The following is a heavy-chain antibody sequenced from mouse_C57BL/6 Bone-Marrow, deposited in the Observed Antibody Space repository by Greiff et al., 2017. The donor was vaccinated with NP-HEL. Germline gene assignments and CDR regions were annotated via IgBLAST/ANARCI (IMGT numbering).Heavy chain of an antibody. J-gene: IGHJ2*01. CDR3: ERSPYDYGSRKEDYFDD. Sequence: QVQLKQPGAELVKPGASVKLSCKASGYTFTSYWMHWVKQRPGRGLEWIGRIDPNSGATSYNEKFKSKATLTVDKPSSTAYMQLSSLTSEDSAVYYCERSPYDYGSRKEDYFDDWGKGTTLTVSS. CDR2: IDPNSGAT. CDR1: GYTFTSYW. V-gene: IGHV1-72*01. D-gene: IGHD1-1*01.